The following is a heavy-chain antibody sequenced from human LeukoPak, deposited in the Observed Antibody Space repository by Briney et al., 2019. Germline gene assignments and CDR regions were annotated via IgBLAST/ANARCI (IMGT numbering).Heavy chain of an antibody. V-gene: IGHV1-18*01. Sequence: ASVKVSCKASGYTFTSYGISWVRQAPGQGLEWMGWINAYNGNTNYAQKLQGRVTMTTDTSTSTAHMELRSLRSDDTAVYYCARDGDSSSWYWMNYYYGMDVWGQGTTVTVSS. CDR2: INAYNGNT. J-gene: IGHJ6*02. CDR3: ARDGDSSSWYWMNYYYGMDV. D-gene: IGHD6-13*01. CDR1: GYTFTSYG.